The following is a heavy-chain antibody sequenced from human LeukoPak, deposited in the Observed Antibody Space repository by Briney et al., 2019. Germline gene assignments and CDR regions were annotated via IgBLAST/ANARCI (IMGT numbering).Heavy chain of an antibody. CDR3: ARSASYYDFWSGPNWFDP. CDR1: GGSLSSYY. Sequence: SEALSLTCTVPGGSLSSYYWSWIRQPPGKGLEWIGYIYYSGSTNYNPSLKSRVTISVDTSKNQFSLKLSSVTAADTAVYYCARSASYYDFWSGPNWFDPWGQGTLVTVSS. V-gene: IGHV4-59*01. D-gene: IGHD3-3*01. J-gene: IGHJ5*02. CDR2: IYYSGST.